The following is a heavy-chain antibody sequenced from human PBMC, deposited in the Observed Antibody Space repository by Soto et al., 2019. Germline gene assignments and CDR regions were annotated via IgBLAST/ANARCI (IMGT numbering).Heavy chain of an antibody. CDR2: ISFDGRNT. V-gene: IGHV3-30*18. J-gene: IGHJ6*02. Sequence: QVQLVESGGGLVQPGRSLRLSCAASGFTFSHYDMHWVRQAPGKGLEWVAVISFDGRNTYYGDSVKGRFTISRDKSKNKLYLQMNSLRVADTAVYYCAKPIVAARYYGMDVWGQGTTVTVS. CDR1: GFTFSHYD. CDR3: AKPIVAARYYGMDV. D-gene: IGHD1-26*01.